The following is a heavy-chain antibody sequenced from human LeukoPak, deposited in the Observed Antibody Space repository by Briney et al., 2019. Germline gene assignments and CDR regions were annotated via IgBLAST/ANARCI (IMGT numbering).Heavy chain of an antibody. J-gene: IGHJ4*02. V-gene: IGHV4-34*01. D-gene: IGHD2-8*01. CDR2: INHSGST. CDR3: AREGNLINASDY. CDR1: GGSFSGYY. Sequence: SETLSLTCAVYGGSFSGYYWSWIRPPPGKGLEWIGEINHSGSTNYNPSLKSRVTISVDTSKNQFSLKLSSVTAADTAVYYCAREGNLINASDYWGQGTLVTVSS.